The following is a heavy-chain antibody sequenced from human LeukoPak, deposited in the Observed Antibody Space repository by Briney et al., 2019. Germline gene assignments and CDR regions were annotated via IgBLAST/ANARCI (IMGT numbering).Heavy chain of an antibody. D-gene: IGHD2-15*01. CDR2: INPSGGST. V-gene: IGHV1-46*01. Sequence: ASVKVSCKASGYTLTSYYMHWVRQAPGQGLEWMGIINPSGGSTSYAQKFQGRVTMTRDTSTSTVYMELSSLRSEDTAVYYCARGYCSGGSCYNYFDYWGQGTLVTVSS. CDR1: GYTLTSYY. J-gene: IGHJ4*02. CDR3: ARGYCSGGSCYNYFDY.